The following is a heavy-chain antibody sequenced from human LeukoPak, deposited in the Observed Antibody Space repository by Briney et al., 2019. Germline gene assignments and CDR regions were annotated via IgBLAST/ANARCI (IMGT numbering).Heavy chain of an antibody. CDR2: IYSGGST. Sequence: SGGSLRLSCAASGFTVSSNYMSWVRQAPGKGLEWVSVIYSGGSTYYADSVKGRFTISRDNSKNTLYLQMNSLRAEDTAVYYCAGVRLLWFGELDAFDIWGQGTMVTVSS. D-gene: IGHD3-10*01. J-gene: IGHJ3*02. CDR3: AGVRLLWFGELDAFDI. V-gene: IGHV3-53*01. CDR1: GFTVSSNY.